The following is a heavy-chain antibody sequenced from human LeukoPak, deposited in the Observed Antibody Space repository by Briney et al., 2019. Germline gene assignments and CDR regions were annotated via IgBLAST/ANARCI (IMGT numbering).Heavy chain of an antibody. CDR2: IEWDDDK. CDR3: ARIPPFWSGYSYYYYHGMDV. J-gene: IGHJ6*02. D-gene: IGHD3-3*01. V-gene: IGHV2-70*01. CDR1: GFSLSTSGMC. Sequence: ESGPTLVKATQTLTLTCTFSGFSLSTSGMCVSWIRQPPGKALEWLALIEWDDDKYYSTSLKTRLTISKDTSKNQVVLTMTNMDPVDTATYYCARIPPFWSGYSYYYYHGMDVWGQGTTVIVSS.